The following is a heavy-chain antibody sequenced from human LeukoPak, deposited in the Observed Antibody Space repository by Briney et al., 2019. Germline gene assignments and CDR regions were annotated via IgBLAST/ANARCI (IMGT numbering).Heavy chain of an antibody. CDR1: GYTFTGYY. V-gene: IGHV1-2*06. D-gene: IGHD6-19*01. CDR2: INPNSGGT. J-gene: IGHJ5*02. Sequence: ASVKVSCKASGYTFTGYYMHWVRQAPGQGLEWMGRINPNSGGTNYAPKFQGRVTMTGDTAIRTDYMELSSLSSNDTAVYSCARARSRIAVAGSLAWFDPWGQGTLVTVSS. CDR3: ARARSRIAVAGSLAWFDP.